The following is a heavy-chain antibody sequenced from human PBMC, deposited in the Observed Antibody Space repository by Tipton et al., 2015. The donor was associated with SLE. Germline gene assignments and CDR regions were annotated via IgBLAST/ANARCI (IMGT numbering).Heavy chain of an antibody. CDR2: INSDGSST. D-gene: IGHD4-17*01. CDR3: ARDLTTSFDY. V-gene: IGHV3-74*01. CDR1: GFTFSSNW. J-gene: IGHJ4*02. Sequence: SLRLSCAASGFTFSSNWMHWVRQAPGKGLVWVSHINSDGSSTSYADSVKGRFTISRDNAKNTLYLQMNSLRAEDTAVYYCARDLTTSFDYWGQGSLVTVSS.